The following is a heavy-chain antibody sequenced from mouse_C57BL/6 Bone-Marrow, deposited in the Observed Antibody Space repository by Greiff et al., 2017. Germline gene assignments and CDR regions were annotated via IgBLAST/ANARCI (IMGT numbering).Heavy chain of an antibody. D-gene: IGHD6-2*01. CDR3: ARQSPIDY. V-gene: IGHV5-2*01. CDR2: INSDGGST. J-gene: IGHJ2*01. CDR1: EYDFPSHD. Sequence: VQLQQSGGGLVQPGESLKLSCESNEYDFPSHDMSWVRKTPEQRLELVAAINSDGGSTYYPDTIERRFTISRDNTMKTLYLQMDSLRSDDTALYYCARQSPIDYWGQGTTLTVSS.